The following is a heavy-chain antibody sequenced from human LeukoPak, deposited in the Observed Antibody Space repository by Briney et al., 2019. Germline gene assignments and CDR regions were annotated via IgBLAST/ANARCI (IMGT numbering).Heavy chain of an antibody. CDR3: ARGGITMVRGVRDYYGMDV. D-gene: IGHD3-10*01. CDR2: INTNTGNP. J-gene: IGHJ6*02. V-gene: IGHV7-4-1*02. CDR1: GYAFIDYA. Sequence: ASVKVSCKASGYAFIDYAINWVRQAPGQGLEWMGWINTNTGNPTYAQGFTGRFVFSLDTSVSTTYLQISSLKAEDTAVYYCARGGITMVRGVRDYYGMDVWGQGTTVTVSS.